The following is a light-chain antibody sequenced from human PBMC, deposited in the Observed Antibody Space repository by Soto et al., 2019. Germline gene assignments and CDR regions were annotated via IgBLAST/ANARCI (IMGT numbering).Light chain of an antibody. CDR2: SNN. Sequence: QSVLTQSPSASGTPGQRVTISCSGSSSNIGGNTVNWYQQLPGTAPKLLIYSNNQRPSGVPDRFSGSKSDTSASLAISGLQSDDEADYYCAAWDDSLNGYVCGTGTKVPVL. J-gene: IGLJ1*01. V-gene: IGLV1-44*01. CDR1: SSNIGGNT. CDR3: AAWDDSLNGYV.